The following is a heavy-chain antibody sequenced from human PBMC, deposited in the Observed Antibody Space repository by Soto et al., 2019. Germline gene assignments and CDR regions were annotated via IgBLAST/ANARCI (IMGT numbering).Heavy chain of an antibody. CDR1: GFTFSSYE. CDR3: ARDWRYYGLWSGYSTYGMDV. CDR2: ISSSGSTI. D-gene: IGHD3-3*01. V-gene: IGHV3-48*03. J-gene: IGHJ6*02. Sequence: PGGSLRLSCAASGFTFSSYEMNWVRQAPGKGLEWVSYISSSGSTISYADSVKGRCTISRDNAKNSLYLQMNCLRSEDTAVYYCARDWRYYGLWSGYSTYGMDVWGQGTTVTVSS.